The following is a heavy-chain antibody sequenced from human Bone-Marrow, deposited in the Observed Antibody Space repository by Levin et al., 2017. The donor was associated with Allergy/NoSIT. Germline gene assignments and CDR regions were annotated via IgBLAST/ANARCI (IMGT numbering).Heavy chain of an antibody. V-gene: IGHV3-74*03. Sequence: SCAASGLSFRSYWMHWVRQAPGEGLVWVSRISTDGSRTMYADSVKGRFTISRDNAKNTLYLDMNSLRVEDTAVYYCASEYYGVLTGYYYDYWGQGALVTVSS. CDR3: ASEYYGVLTGYYYDY. CDR2: ISTDGSRT. J-gene: IGHJ4*02. D-gene: IGHD3-9*01. CDR1: GLSFRSYW.